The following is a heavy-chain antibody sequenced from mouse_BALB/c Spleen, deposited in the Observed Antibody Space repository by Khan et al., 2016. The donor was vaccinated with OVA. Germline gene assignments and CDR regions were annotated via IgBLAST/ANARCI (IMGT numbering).Heavy chain of an antibody. D-gene: IGHD2-12*01. CDR1: GYTFTSYW. J-gene: IGHJ4*01. Sequence: QVQLQQSGAELVKPGASVKLSCKASGYTFTSYWMHWVKLRPGQGFEWIGEINPNNGGPNYNEKFKRKATLSLDKSSSTAYMQLSSLTSEDAAVYYCTLGNYPYDEMDHWGQGTSVTVSS. CDR2: INPNNGGP. CDR3: TLGNYPYDEMDH. V-gene: IGHV1S81*02.